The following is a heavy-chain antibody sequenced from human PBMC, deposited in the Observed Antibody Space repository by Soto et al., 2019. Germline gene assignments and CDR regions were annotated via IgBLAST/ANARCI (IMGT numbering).Heavy chain of an antibody. Sequence: QVQLVQSGAEVKKPGSSVKVSCKASGGTFSSYAISWVRQSPGQGLEWMGGIIPIFGTANYAQKFQGRVTITADESKRTDYMELRSMRSEDTAVYYCARESRYCSGGSCYFLPGIDYWGQGTLVTVSS. V-gene: IGHV1-69*12. CDR2: IIPIFGTA. J-gene: IGHJ4*02. CDR3: ARESRYCSGGSCYFLPGIDY. CDR1: GGTFSSYA. D-gene: IGHD2-15*01.